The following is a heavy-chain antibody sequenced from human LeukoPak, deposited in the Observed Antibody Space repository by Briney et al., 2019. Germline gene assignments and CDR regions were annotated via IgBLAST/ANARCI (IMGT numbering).Heavy chain of an antibody. Sequence: GGSLRLSCAASGVTFSNYNMNWVRQAPGKGLEWVSYITSRSSSIYYADSVKGRFTISRDNAQNSLYLQMNSLRAEDTAFYYCAKDHGSGSYYNLPDYWGQGTLVTVSS. D-gene: IGHD3-10*01. CDR1: GVTFSNYN. V-gene: IGHV3-48*01. CDR3: AKDHGSGSYYNLPDY. J-gene: IGHJ4*02. CDR2: ITSRSSSI.